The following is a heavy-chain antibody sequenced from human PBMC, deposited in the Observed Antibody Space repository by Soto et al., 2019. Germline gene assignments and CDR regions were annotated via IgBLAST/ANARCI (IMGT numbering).Heavy chain of an antibody. CDR2: ISGSGGST. CDR1: GFTFSRYA. V-gene: IGHV3-23*01. CDR3: AKAREVERFVEASPYYFDC. Sequence: EVQLLESGGGLVQPGGSLRLSCAASGFTFSRYAMSWVRQAPGKGLEWVSAISGSGGSTYYADSVKGRFTISIDNSKKTLYLQMNSLRAEDTAVYYCAKAREVERFVEASPYYFDCWGQGTLVTVSS. D-gene: IGHD3-10*01. J-gene: IGHJ4*02.